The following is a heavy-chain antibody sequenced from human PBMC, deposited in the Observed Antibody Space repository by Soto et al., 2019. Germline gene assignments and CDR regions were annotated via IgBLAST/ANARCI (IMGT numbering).Heavy chain of an antibody. CDR2: INAGNGNT. J-gene: IGHJ6*03. CDR1: GYTFTSYA. Sequence: GASVKVSCKASGYTFTSYAMHWVRQAPGQRLEWMGWINAGNGNTKYSQKFQGRVTITRDTSASTAYMELSSLRSEDTAVYYCARGTNMVRGTRPQDMDVWGKGTTVTVSS. V-gene: IGHV1-3*01. D-gene: IGHD3-10*01. CDR3: ARGTNMVRGTRPQDMDV.